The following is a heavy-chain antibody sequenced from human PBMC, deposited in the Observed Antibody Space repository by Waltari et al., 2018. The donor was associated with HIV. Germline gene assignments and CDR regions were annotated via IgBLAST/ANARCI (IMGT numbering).Heavy chain of an antibody. CDR2: VNPNSGGT. J-gene: IGHJ4*02. V-gene: IGHV1-2*02. CDR3: AVPWGMTEPTDY. CDR1: GYTFTSPGYY. D-gene: IGHD3-16*01. Sequence: QAPLVQAGAEVKKPGASVTVSCRASGYTFTSPGYYVHCVRQAPGQGLEWMGWVNPNSGGTVYAQNVQGRVTMTRDTSISTAYMELSRLRSDDTAIYYCAVPWGMTEPTDYWGQGTLVTVSS.